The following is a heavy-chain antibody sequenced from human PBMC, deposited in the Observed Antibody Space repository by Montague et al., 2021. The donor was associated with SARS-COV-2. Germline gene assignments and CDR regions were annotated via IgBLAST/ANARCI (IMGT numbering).Heavy chain of an antibody. CDR3: ARDRELVD. Sequence: TLSLTCTVSGGSISSGGYYRNWIRQHPGKGLEWIGHIYYSVSTNYNPSLKSRVTISEDTSKNQISLKLSSVTAADTAVYYCARDRELVDWGQGIMVIVSS. V-gene: IGHV4-31*03. D-gene: IGHD1-7*01. CDR1: GGSISSGGYY. J-gene: IGHJ4*02. CDR2: IYYSVST.